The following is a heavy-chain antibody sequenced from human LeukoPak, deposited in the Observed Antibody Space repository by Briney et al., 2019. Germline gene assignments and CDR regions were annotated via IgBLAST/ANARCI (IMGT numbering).Heavy chain of an antibody. D-gene: IGHD4-17*01. CDR2: INIWNTST. Sequence: PGGSLRLSCEASGFPFNKYKMDWVCQAPGKGLQWVSSINIWNTSTYYADSVKGRFTISRDDAKNSLYLQMNSLTAEDTAVYYCTRGLADYGDYSFWGQGTLVAVSS. CDR3: TRGLADYGDYSF. J-gene: IGHJ1*01. CDR1: GFPFNKYK. V-gene: IGHV3-21*01.